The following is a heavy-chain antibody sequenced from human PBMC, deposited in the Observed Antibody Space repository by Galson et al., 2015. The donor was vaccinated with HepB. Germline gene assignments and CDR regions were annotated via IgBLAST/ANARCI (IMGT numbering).Heavy chain of an antibody. V-gene: IGHV1-18*04. CDR1: GYTFTSYG. J-gene: IGHJ3*02. CDR3: ARDRGMGRDAFDI. Sequence: SVKVSCKASGYTFTSYGISWVRQAPGQELEWMGWISAYNGNTNYAQKLQGRVTMTTDTSTSTAYMELRSLRYDDTAVYYRARDRGMGRDAFDIWGQGTMVTVSS. CDR2: ISAYNGNT. D-gene: IGHD3-10*01.